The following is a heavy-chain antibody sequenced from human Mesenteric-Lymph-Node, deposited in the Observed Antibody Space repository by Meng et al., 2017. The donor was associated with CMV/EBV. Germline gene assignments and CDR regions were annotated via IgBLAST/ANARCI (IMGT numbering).Heavy chain of an antibody. CDR3: ARSRYYGELDY. D-gene: IGHD4-17*01. V-gene: IGHV1-69*04. J-gene: IGHJ4*02. CDR2: IIPILGIA. CDR1: GGTFSSSA. Sequence: SCKASGGTFSSSAISWVLQAPGQGLEWMGRIIPILGIANYAQKFQGRVTITADKSTSTAYMELSSLRSEDTAVYYCARSRYYGELDYWGQGTLVTVSS.